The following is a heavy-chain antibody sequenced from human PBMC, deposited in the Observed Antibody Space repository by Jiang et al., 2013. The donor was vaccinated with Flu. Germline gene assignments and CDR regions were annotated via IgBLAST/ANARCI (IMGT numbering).Heavy chain of an antibody. CDR3: AKDSSTWAFDY. CDR1: GLTFKNYG. D-gene: IGHD6-13*01. J-gene: IGHJ4*02. V-gene: IGHV3-30*02. CDR2: IKFERNDRNEK. Sequence: QLLESGGGVVQPGGSLRLSCAASGLTFKNYGFHWVRQAPGKGLEWVTFIKFERNDRNEKSYVDSVKGRFTISRDDSKNTLYLQMNSLRPDDTAVYYCAKDSSTWAFDYWGQGTLVTVSS.